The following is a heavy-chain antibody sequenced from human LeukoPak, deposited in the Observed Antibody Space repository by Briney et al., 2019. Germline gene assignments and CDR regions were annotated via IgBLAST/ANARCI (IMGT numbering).Heavy chain of an antibody. Sequence: SETLSLTCSVSGGSVKSFYWSWLRPPAGKGLEWIGRIYSSGSTNYNPSLKNRVTMSVDTSKNQFSLKLTAVTAADTAAYSCARYRRYVDWLSPIDVWGQGTTVTVSS. CDR3: ARYRRYVDWLSPIDV. V-gene: IGHV4-4*07. CDR2: IYSSGST. CDR1: GGSVKSFY. D-gene: IGHD3-9*01. J-gene: IGHJ6*02.